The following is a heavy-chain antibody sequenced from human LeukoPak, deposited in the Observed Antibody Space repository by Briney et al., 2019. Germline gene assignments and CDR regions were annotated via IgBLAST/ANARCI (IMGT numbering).Heavy chain of an antibody. CDR3: ARDQEGFDY. CDR2: IYPRDGST. Sequence: ASVKVSCKASGYTFTSNCIHWVRQAPGQGLEWMGMIYPRDGSTSYAQKFQGRVTVTRDTSTSTVHMELSGLRSEDTAVYCCARDQEGFDYWGQGTLVTVSS. CDR1: GYTFTSNC. J-gene: IGHJ4*02. V-gene: IGHV1-46*01.